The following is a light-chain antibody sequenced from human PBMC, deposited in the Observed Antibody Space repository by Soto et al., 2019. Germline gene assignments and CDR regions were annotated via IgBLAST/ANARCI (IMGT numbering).Light chain of an antibody. CDR3: CSYAGRVV. Sequence: QSVLTQPRSVSGSPGQSVTISCTGTSSDVGGYNYVSWYQQHPGKAPKLMLYDVRKRPSGVPDRFSGSKSGNTASLTISGLQSEDEADYYCCSYAGRVVFGGGTKVTVL. CDR2: DVR. V-gene: IGLV2-11*01. J-gene: IGLJ2*01. CDR1: SSDVGGYNY.